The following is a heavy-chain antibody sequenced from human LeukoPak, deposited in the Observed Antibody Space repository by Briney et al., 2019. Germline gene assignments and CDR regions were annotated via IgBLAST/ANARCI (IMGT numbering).Heavy chain of an antibody. D-gene: IGHD3-3*01. CDR1: GYTFTSHA. V-gene: IGHV7-4-1*02. CDR3: ARGSLLRFLEWLAWFDP. CDR2: INTNTGNP. J-gene: IGHJ5*02. Sequence: ASVKVSCKASGYTFTSHAMNWVRQAPGQGLEWMGWINTNTGNPTYAQGFTGRFVFSLDTSVSTAYLQISSLKAEDTAVYYCARGSLLRFLEWLAWFDPWGQGTLVTVSS.